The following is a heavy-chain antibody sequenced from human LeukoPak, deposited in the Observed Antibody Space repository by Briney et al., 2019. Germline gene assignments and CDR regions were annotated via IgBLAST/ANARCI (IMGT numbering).Heavy chain of an antibody. D-gene: IGHD4-17*01. V-gene: IGHV3-9*01. J-gene: IGHJ3*02. CDR3: SKDPTVTTTGGAFAI. Sequence: SLRLSCAASGFTFDDYAMHWVRQAPGKGLEWVSGISWNSGSIGYADSVKGRFTISRDNAKNSLYLQMNSLRAEDTALYYCSKDPTVTTTGGAFAIWGQGTMVTVSS. CDR2: ISWNSGSI. CDR1: GFTFDDYA.